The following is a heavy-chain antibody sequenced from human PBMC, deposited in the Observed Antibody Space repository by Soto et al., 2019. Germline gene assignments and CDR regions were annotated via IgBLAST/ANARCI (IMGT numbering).Heavy chain of an antibody. CDR2: TYYRSKWYN. V-gene: IGHV6-1*01. Sequence: SQTLSLTCAMSGSSVSSNIAAWNWIRQSPSRGLEWLGRTYYRSKWYNDYAVSVKSRITINPDTSKNQFSLQLNSVTPEDTAVYYCASEGYSSSSFWFDPWGQGTMVTVSS. CDR1: GSSVSSNIAA. D-gene: IGHD6-6*01. J-gene: IGHJ5*02. CDR3: ASEGYSSSSFWFDP.